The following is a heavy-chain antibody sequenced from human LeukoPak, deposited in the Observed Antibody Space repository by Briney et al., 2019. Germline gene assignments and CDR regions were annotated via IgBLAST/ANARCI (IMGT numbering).Heavy chain of an antibody. CDR1: GGSISSYY. V-gene: IGHV4-59*01. Sequence: PSETLSLTCTVSGGSISSYYWSWIRQPPGKGLEWIGYIHYSGSTNYNPSLKSRVTISVDTSKNQFSLKLSSVTAADTAVYYCARVGGGYSYGAFDYWGQGTLVTVSS. CDR3: ARVGGGYSYGAFDY. J-gene: IGHJ4*02. D-gene: IGHD5-18*01. CDR2: IHYSGST.